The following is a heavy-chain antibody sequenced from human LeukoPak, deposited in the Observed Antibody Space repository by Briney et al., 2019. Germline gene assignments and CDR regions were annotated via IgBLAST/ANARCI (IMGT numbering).Heavy chain of an antibody. J-gene: IGHJ5*02. D-gene: IGHD6-13*01. CDR2: IYYSGST. V-gene: IGHV4-39*01. CDR3: ARHSGTRWYSSSWYDWFDP. CDR1: GGSISSSSYY. Sequence: SETLSLTCTVSGGSISSSSYYWGWIRQPPGKGLEWIGSIYYSGSTYYNPSLKSRVTISVDTPKNQFSLKLSSVTAADTAVYYCARHSGTRWYSSSWYDWFDPWGQGTLVTVSS.